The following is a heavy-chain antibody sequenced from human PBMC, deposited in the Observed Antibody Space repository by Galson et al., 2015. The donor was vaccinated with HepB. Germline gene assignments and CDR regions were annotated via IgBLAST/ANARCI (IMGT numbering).Heavy chain of an antibody. J-gene: IGHJ4*01. Sequence: SLRLSCAASGFDFKNYAMYWVRQAPGKGLEWMAVVLSYGDTKSYADSVKGRFTISRDNSKKTLYLEMNSLSAEDTAIYYCVRDQGWFREFYYLDLWGQGTLVTVSS. CDR1: GFDFKNYA. V-gene: IGHV3-33*07. CDR3: VRDQGWFREFYYLDL. CDR2: VLSYGDTK. D-gene: IGHD3-10*01.